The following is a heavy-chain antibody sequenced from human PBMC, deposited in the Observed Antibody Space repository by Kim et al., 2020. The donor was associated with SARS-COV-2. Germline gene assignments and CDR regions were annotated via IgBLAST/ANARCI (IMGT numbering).Heavy chain of an antibody. J-gene: IGHJ5*02. V-gene: IGHV4-4*02. Sequence: SETLSLTCAVSGDSISSNNWWTWVRQSPGKGLEWIGEVYHRGTTNYNPSLKSRVTMSIDKSKNQFSLQLTSVTAADTAVYYCARNTRVLVTSVPYNWFDPWGQGIQVTVSS. CDR3: ARNTRVLVTSVPYNWFDP. D-gene: IGHD2-21*02. CDR2: VYHRGTT. CDR1: GDSISSNNW.